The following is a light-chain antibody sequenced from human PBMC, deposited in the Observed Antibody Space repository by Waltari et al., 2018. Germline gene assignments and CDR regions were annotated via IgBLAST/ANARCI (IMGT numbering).Light chain of an antibody. V-gene: IGKV2-29*03. Sequence: DIVMTQTPLSLSVTPGQPASISCKSSQSLFHSDGKTHLYWYLQKPGQSPQLLIYEVSRRFSVVSHRFSGSGSGTDFTLQISRVEAEDVGMYYCMQGVEAPVTFGGGTKLEIK. CDR2: EVS. J-gene: IGKJ4*01. CDR1: QSLFHSDGKTH. CDR3: MQGVEAPVT.